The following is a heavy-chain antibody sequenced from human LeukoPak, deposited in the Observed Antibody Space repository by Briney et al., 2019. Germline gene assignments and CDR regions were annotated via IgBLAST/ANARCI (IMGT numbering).Heavy chain of an antibody. D-gene: IGHD3-22*01. Sequence: ASVKVSCKASGYTFTGYYMHWVRQAPGQGLEWMGRINPNSGGTNYAQKFQGRVTMTRDTSISTAYMELSRLRSDDTAVYYCARGYYYDSSVYSDYWGRGTLVTVPS. J-gene: IGHJ4*02. CDR1: GYTFTGYY. CDR3: ARGYYYDSSVYSDY. CDR2: INPNSGGT. V-gene: IGHV1-2*06.